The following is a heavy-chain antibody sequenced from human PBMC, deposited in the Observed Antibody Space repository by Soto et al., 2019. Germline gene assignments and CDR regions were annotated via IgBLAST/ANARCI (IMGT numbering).Heavy chain of an antibody. CDR1: GDTFTRCG. CDR3: YDADFYSYGMDV. V-gene: IGHV1-18*01. D-gene: IGHD3-22*01. Sequence: QVQLVQSGAEGKKPGASVKVSCKASGDTFTRCGISWVRQAPGQGLEWMGWISAYNAKTDYAQKFQGRVTLTTDTSTSTAYMELRSLRSDDTAVYYCYDADFYSYGMDVWGPGTTVTVSS. J-gene: IGHJ6*02. CDR2: ISAYNAKT.